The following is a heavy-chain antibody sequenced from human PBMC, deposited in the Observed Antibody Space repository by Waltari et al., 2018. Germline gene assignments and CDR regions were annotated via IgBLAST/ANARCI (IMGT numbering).Heavy chain of an antibody. CDR3: ARDHIIPYYYDSSGYYYGSFDI. J-gene: IGHJ3*02. CDR1: GYSISSGYY. V-gene: IGHV4-38-2*02. CDR2: IYHSGST. Sequence: QVQLQESGPGLVKPSETLSLTCAVSGYSISSGYYWGWIRQPPGKGLARIGRIYHSGSTYYNPSLKSRVTISVDTSKNQFSLKLSSVTAADTAVYYCARDHIIPYYYDSSGYYYGSFDIWGQGTMVTVSS. D-gene: IGHD3-22*01.